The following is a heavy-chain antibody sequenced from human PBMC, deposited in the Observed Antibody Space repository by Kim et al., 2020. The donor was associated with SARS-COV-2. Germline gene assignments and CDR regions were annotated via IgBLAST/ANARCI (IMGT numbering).Heavy chain of an antibody. J-gene: IGHJ2*01. CDR3: ARLRDYADSGHWYFDL. CDR2: IYYSGST. D-gene: IGHD2-2*01. V-gene: IGHV4-39*01. Sequence: SETLSLTCTVSGGSISSSSYYWGWIRQPPGKGLEWIGSIYYSGSTYYNPSLKSRVTISVDTSKNQFSLKLSSVTAADTAVYYCARLRDYADSGHWYFDLWGRGTLVTVSS. CDR1: GGSISSSSYY.